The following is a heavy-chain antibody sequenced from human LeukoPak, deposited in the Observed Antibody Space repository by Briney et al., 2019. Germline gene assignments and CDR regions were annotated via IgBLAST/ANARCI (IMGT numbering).Heavy chain of an antibody. D-gene: IGHD5-24*01. CDR2: ISYDGSNE. V-gene: IGHV3-30-3*01. J-gene: IGHJ4*02. Sequence: PGGSLRLSCAASGFTFITYAMHWVRQAPGKGLEWVAVISYDGSNEYYVDSVKGRFTIYRDNSKNILYLQMNSLTAEDTAVYYCARDSLKNGYNYDYCDYWGQGTLVSVSS. CDR3: ARDSLKNGYNYDYCDY. CDR1: GFTFITYA.